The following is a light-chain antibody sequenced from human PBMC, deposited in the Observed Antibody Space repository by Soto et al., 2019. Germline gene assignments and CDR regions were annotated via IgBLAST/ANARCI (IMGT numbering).Light chain of an antibody. CDR1: QSVSSSY. V-gene: IGKV3-20*01. CDR3: QQYGDSPLT. Sequence: EIGLTQSPGTLSLSPGERATLSCRASQSVSSSYLAWYQQKPGQAPRLFIYGASSRATGIPDRFSGSGSGTEFTLTISRLEPEDFAVYYCQQYGDSPLTFGQGTKLEIK. CDR2: GAS. J-gene: IGKJ2*01.